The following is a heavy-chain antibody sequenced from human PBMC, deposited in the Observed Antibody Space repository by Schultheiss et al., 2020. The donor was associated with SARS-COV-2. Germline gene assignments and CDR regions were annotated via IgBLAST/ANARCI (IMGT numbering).Heavy chain of an antibody. CDR2: IYPGGSDT. V-gene: IGHV5-51*01. CDR1: GYTFTGYY. CDR3: ARPGTVDTAIDY. D-gene: IGHD5-18*01. J-gene: IGHJ4*02. Sequence: KVSCKASGYTFTGYYMHWVRQMPGKGLEWMGIIYPGGSDTIYSPSFQGQVSISADKSISTAYLQWSSLKASDTAMYYCARPGTVDTAIDYWGQGTLVTVSS.